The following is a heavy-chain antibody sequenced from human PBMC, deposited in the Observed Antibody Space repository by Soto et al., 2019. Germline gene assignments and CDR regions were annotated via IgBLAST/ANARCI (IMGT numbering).Heavy chain of an antibody. D-gene: IGHD1-7*01. J-gene: IGHJ4*02. CDR2: INGGSTQT. Sequence: QLVESGGALVKPGGSLRLSCAASGFKFSDFFMSWIRQAPGKGLEWIGHINGGSTQTQYVDSVRGRFTISRDNAKNLLFLQMDSLRPEDTAVYYCARGTHYLEKRGPEGDQGTLVTVSS. V-gene: IGHV3-11*06. CDR3: ARGTHYLEKRGPE. CDR1: GFKFSDFF.